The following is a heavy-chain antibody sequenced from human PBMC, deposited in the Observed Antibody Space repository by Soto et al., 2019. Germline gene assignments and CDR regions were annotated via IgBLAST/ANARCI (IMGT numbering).Heavy chain of an antibody. CDR2: INHSGRT. Sequence: SETLSLTCPVYGRSFSAYYWSWIRQPPGKGLEWIGEINHSGRTNYNPSLKSRVTISVATSKNQFSLKVSSVTAAARPVYYFARPHRGSPDSWSGQLYNWSDTWGQGTMVTVFS. J-gene: IGHJ5*02. V-gene: IGHV4-34*01. D-gene: IGHD3-3*01. CDR1: GRSFSAYY. CDR3: ARPHRGSPDSWSGQLYNWSDT.